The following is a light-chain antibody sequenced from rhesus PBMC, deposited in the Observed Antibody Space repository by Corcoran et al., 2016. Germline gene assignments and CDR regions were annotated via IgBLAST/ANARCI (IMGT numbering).Light chain of an antibody. J-gene: IGLJ1*01. Sequence: PVLTQPTSFSASPGASARLTCTLSSDINVGRYSIFWYHQKPGSPPRYLVYFYSDSTQGRGSGVPSRFSGSKDASGNTGLLLISGVQSEDEADYYCAIWHGSVYIFGSGTRLTVL. CDR2: FYSDSTQ. V-gene: IGLV5-69*01. CDR3: AIWHGSVYI. CDR1: SDINVGRYS.